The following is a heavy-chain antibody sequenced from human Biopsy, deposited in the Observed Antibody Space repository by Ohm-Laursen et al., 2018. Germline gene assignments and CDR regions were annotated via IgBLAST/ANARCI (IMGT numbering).Heavy chain of an antibody. D-gene: IGHD3-9*01. J-gene: IGHJ2*01. CDR2: ISYNERT. Sequence: PSETLSLTCSVSGASVKTAGYFWAWIRQRPGKGLEWIGYISYNERTHYNPSLTSRPAISFDTSINRISLQLRSVSVADTAVYYCVREPKTGTAEAWYFDLWGRGSPVTVPS. CDR3: VREPKTGTAEAWYFDL. CDR1: GASVKTAGYF. V-gene: IGHV4-31*03.